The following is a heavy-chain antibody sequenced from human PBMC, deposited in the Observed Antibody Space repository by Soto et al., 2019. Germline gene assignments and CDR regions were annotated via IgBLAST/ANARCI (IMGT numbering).Heavy chain of an antibody. V-gene: IGHV4-31*03. CDR3: ARDRATGVDFDS. Sequence: QVQLQESGPGLVKPSQTLSLTCTVSGGSISSGGYYWGWIRQHPGKGLEWIGYIYYSGSTYYNPSRQSRVTISVDTSKNQFSLKLSSVTAEDTAVYYCARDRATGVDFDSWGQGTLVTVSS. D-gene: IGHD2-15*01. CDR2: IYYSGST. J-gene: IGHJ4*02. CDR1: GGSISSGGYY.